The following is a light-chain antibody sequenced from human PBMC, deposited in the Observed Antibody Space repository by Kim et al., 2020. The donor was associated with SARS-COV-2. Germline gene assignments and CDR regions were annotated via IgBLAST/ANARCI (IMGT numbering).Light chain of an antibody. J-gene: IGKJ5*01. CDR3: LQHNTYPIT. CDR1: QDIRND. CDR2: GAS. Sequence: DIRMTQSPSSLSASVGDRVTITCRVSQDIRNDLGWYQQSPGRAPKRLIYGASSLQSGVPSRFSGSGSGTEFTLTISSLQPEDFATYFCLQHNTYPITFGQGTRLEIK. V-gene: IGKV1-17*01.